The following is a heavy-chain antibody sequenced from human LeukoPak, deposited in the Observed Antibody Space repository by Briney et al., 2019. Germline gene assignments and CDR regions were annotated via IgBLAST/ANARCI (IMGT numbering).Heavy chain of an antibody. Sequence: PSETLSLTCAVSGGSISGWYWSWIRQPPGEGLEWIGHIYDSGTTYYNPSLKSRVTISVDTSKNQFSLKLSSVTAADTAVYYCARDPENTWGNFFDFWGQGTLVTVSS. J-gene: IGHJ4*02. V-gene: IGHV4-59*12. D-gene: IGHD7-27*01. CDR1: GGSISGWY. CDR3: ARDPENTWGNFFDF. CDR2: IYDSGTT.